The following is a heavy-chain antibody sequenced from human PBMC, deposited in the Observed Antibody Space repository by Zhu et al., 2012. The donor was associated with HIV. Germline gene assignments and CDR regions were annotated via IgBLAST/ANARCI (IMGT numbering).Heavy chain of an antibody. V-gene: IGHV4-34*01. CDR2: INHSGST. CDR3: ARVSWELRAIGYYMDV. CDR1: GGSFSGYY. Sequence: QVQLQQWGAGLLKPSETLSLTCAVYGGSFSGYYWSWIRQPPGKGLEWIGEINHSGSTNYNPSLKSRVTISVDTSKNQFSLKLSSVTAADTAVYYCARVSWELRAIGYYMDVWGKGTTVTVSS. J-gene: IGHJ6*03. D-gene: IGHD1-26*01.